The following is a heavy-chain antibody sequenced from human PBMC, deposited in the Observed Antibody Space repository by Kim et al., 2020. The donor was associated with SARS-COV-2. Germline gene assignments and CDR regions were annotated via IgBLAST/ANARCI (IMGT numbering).Heavy chain of an antibody. CDR1: GFTFSSYS. CDR3: ARDARSGGRRFMDV. D-gene: IGHD3-16*01. V-gene: IGHV3-21*01. CDR2: ISSSSSYI. J-gene: IGHJ6*02. Sequence: GGSLRLSCAASGFTFSSYSMNWVRQAPGKGLEWVSSISSSSSYIYYADSVKGRFTISRDNAKNSLYLQMNSLRAEDTAVYYCARDARSGGRRFMDVWGQGTTVTVSS.